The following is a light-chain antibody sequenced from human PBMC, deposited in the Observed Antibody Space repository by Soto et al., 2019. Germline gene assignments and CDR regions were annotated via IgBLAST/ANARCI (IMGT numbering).Light chain of an antibody. CDR3: SSYAGSSWV. V-gene: IGLV2-18*02. Sequence: QSALTQPPSESGSPGQSVTISCTGTSSDVGSYNRVSWYQQPPGTAPKLMIYDVSKRPSGVPYRFSGSKSGNAASLTVSGLQGEDEADYYCSSYAGSSWVFGGGTKLTVL. CDR1: SSDVGSYNR. CDR2: DVS. J-gene: IGLJ3*02.